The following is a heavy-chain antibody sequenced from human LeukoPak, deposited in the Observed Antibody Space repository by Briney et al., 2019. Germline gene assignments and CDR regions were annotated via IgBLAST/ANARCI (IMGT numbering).Heavy chain of an antibody. CDR2: ISWNSGSI. CDR1: GFTFDDYA. D-gene: IGHD5-18*01. J-gene: IGHJ4*02. V-gene: IGHV3-9*01. CDR3: TRDLGYSYASGSGD. Sequence: GRSLRLSCAASGFTFDDYAMHWVRQAPGKGLEWVSGISWNSGSIGYADSVKGRFTISRDNAKNSLYLQMNRLRAEDTAVYYCTRDLGYSYASGSGDWGQGTLVTVSS.